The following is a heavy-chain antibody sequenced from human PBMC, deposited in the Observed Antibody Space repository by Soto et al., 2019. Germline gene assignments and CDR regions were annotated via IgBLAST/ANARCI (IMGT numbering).Heavy chain of an antibody. Sequence: PSETLSLTCAVSGGSISSGGYSWSWIRQPPGKGLEWIGYIYHSGSTYYNPSLKSRVTISVDRSKNQFSLKLSSVTAADTAVYYCARGLENDSSGPAYNWFDPWGQGTLVTVSS. J-gene: IGHJ5*02. CDR3: ARGLENDSSGPAYNWFDP. CDR1: GGSISSGGYS. V-gene: IGHV4-30-2*01. CDR2: IYHSGST. D-gene: IGHD3-22*01.